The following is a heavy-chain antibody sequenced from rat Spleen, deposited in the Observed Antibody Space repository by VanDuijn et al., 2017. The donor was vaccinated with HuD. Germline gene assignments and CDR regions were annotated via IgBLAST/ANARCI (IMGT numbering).Heavy chain of an antibody. CDR3: ARDLDGYFDY. Sequence: QVQVKESGPGLVQPSQTLSLTCTVSGFSLTSNGVSWVRQPPGKGLEWIAAISTGGNTYYNAALRSRLSISRDTSKSQVFLNVNSLQTEDTATYYCARDLDGYFDYWGQGVMVTVSS. CDR2: ISTGGNT. V-gene: IGHV2S12*01. CDR1: GFSLTSNG. D-gene: IGHD1-12*03. J-gene: IGHJ2*01.